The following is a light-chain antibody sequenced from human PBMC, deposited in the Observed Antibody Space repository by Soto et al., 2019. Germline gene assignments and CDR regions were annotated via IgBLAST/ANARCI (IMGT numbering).Light chain of an antibody. V-gene: IGKV1-9*01. CDR2: AAS. Sequence: IQLTQPPSSLSASVGDRVTITCRASQGISSYLAWYQQKPGKAPKLLIYAASTLQSGVPSRFSGSGSGTDFTLTISSLQPEDFATYYCQQLNSYLTFGQGTKLEIK. J-gene: IGKJ2*01. CDR1: QGISSY. CDR3: QQLNSYLT.